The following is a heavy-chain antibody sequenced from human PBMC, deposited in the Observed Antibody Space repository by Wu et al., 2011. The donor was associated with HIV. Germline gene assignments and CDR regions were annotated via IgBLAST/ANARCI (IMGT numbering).Heavy chain of an antibody. CDR3: ARDRRYFDWFSADDYLYYYGLDV. CDR1: GYTFGSHG. Sequence: QLVQSATEVKKPGASVKVSCKASGYTFGSHGISWVRQAPGQGLEWMGWVSADNRHTNYAQNLQGRVTMTTDTSTTTAYMELRSLRSDDTAVYYCARDRRYFDWFSADDYLYYYGLDVWGQGTTVTVSS. CDR2: VSADNRHT. D-gene: IGHD3-9*01. V-gene: IGHV1-18*01. J-gene: IGHJ6*02.